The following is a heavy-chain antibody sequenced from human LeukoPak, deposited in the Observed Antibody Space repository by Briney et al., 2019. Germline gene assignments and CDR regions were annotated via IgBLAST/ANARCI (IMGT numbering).Heavy chain of an antibody. D-gene: IGHD1-26*01. CDR2: INPNSGGT. Sequence: GASVKVSCKASGYTFTSYGISWVRQAPGQGLEWMGWINPNSGGTNFAQRFQGRVTMTRDTSISTAYMELSRLRSDDTAMYYCARDAGAPTDYWGQGTLVTVSS. CDR1: GYTFTSYG. CDR3: ARDAGAPTDY. J-gene: IGHJ4*02. V-gene: IGHV1-2*02.